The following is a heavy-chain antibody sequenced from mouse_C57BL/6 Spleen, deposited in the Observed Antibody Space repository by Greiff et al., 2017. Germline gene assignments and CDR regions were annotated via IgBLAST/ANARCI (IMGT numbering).Heavy chain of an antibody. CDR1: GYTFTSYW. Sequence: QVQLQQPGAELVMPGASVKLSCKASGYTFTSYWMHWVKQRPGQGLEWIGEIDPSDSYTNYNQKFKGKSTLTVDKSSSTAYMQLSSLTSEDSAVYYCARGDYYGSSPYYAMDYWGQGTSVTVSS. J-gene: IGHJ4*01. CDR2: IDPSDSYT. V-gene: IGHV1-69*01. CDR3: ARGDYYGSSPYYAMDY. D-gene: IGHD1-1*01.